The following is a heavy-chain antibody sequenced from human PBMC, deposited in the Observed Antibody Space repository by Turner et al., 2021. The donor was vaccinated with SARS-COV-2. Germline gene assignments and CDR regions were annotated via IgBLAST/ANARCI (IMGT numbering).Heavy chain of an antibody. Sequence: EVQLLASGGALIQPGGSVSLSCDACGFSFSSYAMNWVRQAPGEGLEWISALSGTGRSTFYADSVGGRFTISRDNYKTTLYLQMNSLRGDDTAIYYCAKGGTGNYGVSDYWGQGTLVTVSA. V-gene: IGHV3-23*01. CDR3: AKGGTGNYGVSDY. CDR2: LSGTGRST. CDR1: GFSFSSYA. D-gene: IGHD2-8*02. J-gene: IGHJ4*02.